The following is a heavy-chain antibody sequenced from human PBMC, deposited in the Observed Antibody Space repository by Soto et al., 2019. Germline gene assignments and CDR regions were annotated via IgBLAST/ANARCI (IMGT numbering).Heavy chain of an antibody. J-gene: IGHJ5*02. CDR2: IYASGST. V-gene: IGHV4-4*07. Sequence: PSVTLSLTYNVSDDSLSTYYWSWIRQPAGKGLEWIGRIYASGSTNYNPSLKGRVSMSVDTSKKQFSLKMISVTAADTAMYYCARSAIPRGGWFRPWGQGVLVTVSS. D-gene: IGHD2-15*01. CDR3: ARSAIPRGGWFRP. CDR1: DDSLSTYY.